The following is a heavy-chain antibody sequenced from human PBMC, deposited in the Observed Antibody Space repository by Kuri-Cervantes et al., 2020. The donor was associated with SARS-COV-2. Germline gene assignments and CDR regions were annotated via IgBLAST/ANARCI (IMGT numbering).Heavy chain of an antibody. D-gene: IGHD6-19*01. CDR3: ARHPHAVAGPIDY. Sequence: SETLSLTCAVSGYSTSSGYYWGWIRQPPGKGLEWIGSIYYSGSTYYNPSLKSRVTISVDTSKNQFSLKLSSVTAADTAVYYCARHPHAVAGPIDYWGQGTLVTVSS. V-gene: IGHV4-38-2*01. J-gene: IGHJ4*02. CDR2: IYYSGST. CDR1: GYSTSSGYY.